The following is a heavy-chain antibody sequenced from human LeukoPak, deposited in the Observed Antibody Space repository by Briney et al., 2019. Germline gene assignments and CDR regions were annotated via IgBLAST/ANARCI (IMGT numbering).Heavy chain of an antibody. CDR1: GGSISSSSYY. D-gene: IGHD3-10*01. V-gene: IGHV4-39*07. CDR3: ASIPITMVRGVIEAFDY. CDR2: IYYSGST. Sequence: PSETLSLTCTVSGGSISSSSYYWGWIRQPPGKGLEWIGSIYYSGSTYYNPSLKSRVTISVDTSKNQFSLKLSSVTAADTAVYYCASIPITMVRGVIEAFDYWGQGTLVTVSS. J-gene: IGHJ4*02.